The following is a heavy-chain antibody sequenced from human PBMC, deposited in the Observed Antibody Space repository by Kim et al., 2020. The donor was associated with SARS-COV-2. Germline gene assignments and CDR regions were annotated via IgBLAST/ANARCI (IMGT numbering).Heavy chain of an antibody. V-gene: IGHV1-8*01. CDR3: ARGRGNRELRNWFDP. D-gene: IGHD1-26*01. Sequence: ASVKVSCKASGYTFTSYDINWVRQATGQGLEWMGWMNPNSGNTGYAQKFQGRVTMTRNTSISTAYMELSSLRSEDTAVYYCARGRGNRELRNWFDPWGQGTLVTVSS. CDR2: MNPNSGNT. J-gene: IGHJ5*02. CDR1: GYTFTSYD.